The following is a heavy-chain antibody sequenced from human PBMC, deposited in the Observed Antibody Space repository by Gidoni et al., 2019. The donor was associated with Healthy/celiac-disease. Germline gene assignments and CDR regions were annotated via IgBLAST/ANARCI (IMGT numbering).Heavy chain of an antibody. Sequence: QVQLVQSGAEVKKPGASVKASCKASGYTFTSYYMHWVRQAPGQGLEWMGIINPSGGSTSYAKKVQGRVTMTRETSTSTVYMELSSLRSEDTAVYYCARAQKLRYCSSTSCRFRGYFDYWGQGTLVTVSS. V-gene: IGHV1-46*01. CDR1: GYTFTSYY. CDR3: ARAQKLRYCSSTSCRFRGYFDY. CDR2: INPSGGST. D-gene: IGHD2-2*01. J-gene: IGHJ4*02.